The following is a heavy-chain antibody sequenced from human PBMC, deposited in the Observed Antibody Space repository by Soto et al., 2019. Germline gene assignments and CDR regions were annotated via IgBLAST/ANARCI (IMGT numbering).Heavy chain of an antibody. V-gene: IGHV3-15*07. CDR2: IKSKTDGGTT. D-gene: IGHD6-19*01. Sequence: EVQLVESGGGLVKPGGSLRLSCAASGFTFSTAWMNWVRQAPGKGLEWVGRIKSKTDGGTTDYAAPVKGRFTISRDDSKNTLYLQMNSLKTEDTAVYYCTAMGRRWLVFDYWGQGTLVTVSS. CDR3: TAMGRRWLVFDY. CDR1: GFTFSTAW. J-gene: IGHJ4*02.